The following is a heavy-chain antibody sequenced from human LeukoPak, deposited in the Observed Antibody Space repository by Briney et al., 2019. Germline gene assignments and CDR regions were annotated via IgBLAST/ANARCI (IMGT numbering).Heavy chain of an antibody. CDR3: AKGSIAVAGTWDY. V-gene: IGHV3-23*01. CDR2: ISGSGGST. J-gene: IGHJ4*02. D-gene: IGHD6-19*01. Sequence: GGSLRLSCAASGFTFSSYSMNWVRQAPGKGLEWVSAISGSGGSTYYADSVKGRFTISRDNSKNTLYLQMNSLRAEDTAVYYCAKGSIAVAGTWDYWGQGTLVTVSS. CDR1: GFTFSSYS.